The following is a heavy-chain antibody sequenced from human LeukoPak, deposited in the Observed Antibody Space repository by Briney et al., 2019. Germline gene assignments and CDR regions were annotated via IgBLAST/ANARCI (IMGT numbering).Heavy chain of an antibody. CDR2: ISYDGTKK. J-gene: IGHJ4*02. D-gene: IGHD6-19*01. CDR3: AKSYDSGWYVSDY. V-gene: IGHV3-30*18. Sequence: GRSLRLSCAASGFTFSTYPMHWVRQAPGKGLEWVAVISYDGTKKFYADSVKGRFTISRDNPKNTLYLQMNSLRAEDTAVYYCAKSYDSGWYVSDYWGQGTLVTVSS. CDR1: GFTFSTYP.